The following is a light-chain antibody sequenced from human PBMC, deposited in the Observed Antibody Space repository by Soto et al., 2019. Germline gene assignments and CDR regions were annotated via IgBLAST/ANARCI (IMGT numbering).Light chain of an antibody. CDR3: HQPGT. J-gene: IGKJ1*01. CDR2: NTS. CDR1: QSVITSY. V-gene: IGKV3-20*01. Sequence: EIVLTQSPGTLSLSPGERATLSCRASQSVITSYLAWYQQKPGQAPRLLIYNTSTRATGIPDRFSGSGSGTDFTLTSRRLEPDDFAVYYFHQPGTFGQGTKVEIK.